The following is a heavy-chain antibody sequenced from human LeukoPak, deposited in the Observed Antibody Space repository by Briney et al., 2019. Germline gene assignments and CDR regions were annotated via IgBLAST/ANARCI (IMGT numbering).Heavy chain of an antibody. CDR3: TRDSALLGVAFDL. Sequence: GGSLRLSCSASGFPFNTYAIHWVRQAPGKGLEYVAGISSNGDNTDFADSAKGRFTISRDNSKSTLFLQMNSLRAEDTAVYFCTRDSALLGVAFDLWGQGTGSPSLQ. CDR2: ISSNGDNT. CDR1: GFPFNTYA. D-gene: IGHD2-15*01. V-gene: IGHV3-64D*06. J-gene: IGHJ3*01.